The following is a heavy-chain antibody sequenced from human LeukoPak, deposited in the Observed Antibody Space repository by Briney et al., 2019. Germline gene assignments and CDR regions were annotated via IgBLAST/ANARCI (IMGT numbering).Heavy chain of an antibody. D-gene: IGHD6-19*01. Sequence: GESLKISCKSSGYSFTTYWIGWVRQMPGKGLEWMGMIYPGDSDIRYSPSFEGQVTLSADKSISTAYLQWSSLKASDTAVYYCVRPSSGWYFDYWGQGTLVTVSS. J-gene: IGHJ4*02. V-gene: IGHV5-51*01. CDR2: IYPGDSDI. CDR3: VRPSSGWYFDY. CDR1: GYSFTTYW.